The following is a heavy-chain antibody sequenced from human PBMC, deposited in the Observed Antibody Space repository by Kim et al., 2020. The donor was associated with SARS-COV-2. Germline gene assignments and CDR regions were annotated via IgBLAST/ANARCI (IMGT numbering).Heavy chain of an antibody. V-gene: IGHV4-31*03. CDR1: GGSISSGGYY. Sequence: SETLSLTCTVSGGSISSGGYYWSWIRQHPGKGLEWIGYIYYSGSTYYNPSLKSRVTISVDTSKNQFSLKLSSVTAADTAVYYCARALGYYSGGSCYSDWYFDLWGRGTLVTVSS. CDR2: IYYSGST. CDR3: ARALGYYSGGSCYSDWYFDL. J-gene: IGHJ2*01. D-gene: IGHD2-15*01.